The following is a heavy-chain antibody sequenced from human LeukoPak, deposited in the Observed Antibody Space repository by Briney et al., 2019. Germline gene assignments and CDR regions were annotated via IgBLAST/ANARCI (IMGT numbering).Heavy chain of an antibody. D-gene: IGHD3-16*02. V-gene: IGHV3-23*01. CDR3: AKGVITFGGVIQAFDP. CDR1: GFTFSSYA. J-gene: IGHJ5*02. CDR2: ISGSGGST. Sequence: GGSLRLSCAASGFTFSSYAMSWVRQAPGKGLEWVSAISGSGGSTYYADSVKGRFTISRDNSKNTLYLQMNSLRAEDTAVYYCAKGVITFGGVIQAFDPWGQGTLVTVSS.